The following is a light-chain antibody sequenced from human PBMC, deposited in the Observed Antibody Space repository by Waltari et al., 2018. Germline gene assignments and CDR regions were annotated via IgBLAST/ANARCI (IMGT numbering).Light chain of an antibody. CDR3: QQRSYWPRT. J-gene: IGKJ1*01. CDR1: QNIGTY. CDR2: DAS. V-gene: IGKV3-11*01. Sequence: ETVLTQSPATLSLSPGERATLSCRASQNIGTYLTWFQQRPGQAPRLLIHDASNRASGIPARFSGSGSGTDFTLTISSLEPEDFAVDYCQQRSYWPRTFGQGTKVEIK.